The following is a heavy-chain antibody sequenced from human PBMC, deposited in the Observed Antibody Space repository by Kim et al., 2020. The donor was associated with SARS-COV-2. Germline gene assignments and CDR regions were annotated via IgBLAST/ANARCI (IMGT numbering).Heavy chain of an antibody. CDR2: IKSKTDGGTT. V-gene: IGHV3-15*01. Sequence: GGSLRLSCAASGFTFSNAWMSWVRQAPGKRLEWVGRIKSKTDGGTTDYAAPVKGRFTISRDDSKNTLYLQMNSLKTEDTAVYYCTTVTLWYYDSSGYYPFDYWGQGTLVTVSS. D-gene: IGHD3-22*01. CDR1: GFTFSNAW. J-gene: IGHJ4*02. CDR3: TTVTLWYYDSSGYYPFDY.